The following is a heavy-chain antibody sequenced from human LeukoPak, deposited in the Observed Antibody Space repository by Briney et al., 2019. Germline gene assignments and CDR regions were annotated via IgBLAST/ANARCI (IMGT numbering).Heavy chain of an antibody. D-gene: IGHD4-23*01. CDR3: ARHDYGGNPGDY. V-gene: IGHV3-48*02. Sequence: PGGSLRLSCAASGFTFSSYGMNWVRQAPGKGLEWVSYIGTSSSTIYYADSVKGRFTISRDNAKNSLYLQMNSLRDEDTAVYYCARHDYGGNPGDYWGQGTLVTVSS. CDR1: GFTFSSYG. J-gene: IGHJ4*02. CDR2: IGTSSSTI.